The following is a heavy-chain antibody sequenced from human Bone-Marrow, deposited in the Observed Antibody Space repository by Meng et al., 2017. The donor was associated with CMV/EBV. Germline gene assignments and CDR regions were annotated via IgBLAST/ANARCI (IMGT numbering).Heavy chain of an antibody. D-gene: IGHD2-15*01. CDR3: ARDQMGCSGGSCYSGYYYYGMDV. V-gene: IGHV3-30-3*01. CDR2: ISYDGSNK. J-gene: IGHJ6*02. CDR1: GFTFSSYA. Sequence: GGSLRLSCAASGFTFSSYAMHWVRQAPGKGLEWVAVISYDGSNKYYADSVKGRFTISRDNAKNSLSLQMNSLRAEDTAVYYCARDQMGCSGGSCYSGYYYYGMDVWGQGTTVTVSS.